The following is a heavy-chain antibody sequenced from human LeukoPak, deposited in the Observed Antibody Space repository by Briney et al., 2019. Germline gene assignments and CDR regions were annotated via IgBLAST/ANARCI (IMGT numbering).Heavy chain of an antibody. D-gene: IGHD3-9*01. V-gene: IGHV3-23*01. Sequence: GGSLRLSCAASGSTFSSYAISWVRQTPGKGLEWVSAISGSGDNTYYADSVRGRFTISRDNSKNTLYLQMNSLRAEDTAVYYCARIPYDILTGYLLAFDYWGQGTLVTVSS. J-gene: IGHJ4*02. CDR2: ISGSGDNT. CDR1: GSTFSSYA. CDR3: ARIPYDILTGYLLAFDY.